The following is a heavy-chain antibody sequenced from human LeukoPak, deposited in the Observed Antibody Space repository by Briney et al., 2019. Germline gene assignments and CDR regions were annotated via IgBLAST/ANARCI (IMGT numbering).Heavy chain of an antibody. D-gene: IGHD6-19*01. CDR3: ARVSRSSGWYGDY. J-gene: IGHJ4*02. CDR1: GGSISSSNW. Sequence: NPSETLSLTRAVSGGSISSSNWWSWVRQPPGKGLEWIGEIYHSGSTNYNPSLKSRVTISVDKSKNQFSLKLSSVTAADTAVYCCARVSRSSGWYGDYWGQGTLVTVSS. V-gene: IGHV4-4*01. CDR2: IYHSGST.